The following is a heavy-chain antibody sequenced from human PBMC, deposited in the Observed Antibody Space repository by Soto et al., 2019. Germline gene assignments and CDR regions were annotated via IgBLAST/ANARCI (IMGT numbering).Heavy chain of an antibody. Sequence: QVQLVESGGGVVQPGRSLRLSCAASGFTFSSYGMHWVRQAPGKGLEWVAVISYDGSNKYYADSVKGRFTISRDNSKNTLYLQMNSLRDEDTAVYYCAKDLMVSAMIMLLWGQGTLVTVSS. J-gene: IGHJ4*02. CDR3: AKDLMVSAMIMLL. CDR1: GFTFSSYG. D-gene: IGHD2-8*01. V-gene: IGHV3-30*18. CDR2: ISYDGSNK.